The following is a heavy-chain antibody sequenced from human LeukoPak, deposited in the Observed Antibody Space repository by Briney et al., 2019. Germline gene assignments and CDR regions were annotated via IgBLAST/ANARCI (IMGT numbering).Heavy chain of an antibody. V-gene: IGHV3-48*03. Sequence: GGSLRLSCAASGFTFSSYEMNWVRQAPGEGRGGGSYISCSGSTISYADSVKGRFTISRDNAKNSLYLQMTSLRVEDTAVYYCARLFYYDSSGVYGMYVWGQGTTDTVSS. J-gene: IGHJ6*02. CDR1: GFTFSSYE. D-gene: IGHD3-22*01. CDR2: ISCSGSTI. CDR3: ARLFYYDSSGVYGMYV.